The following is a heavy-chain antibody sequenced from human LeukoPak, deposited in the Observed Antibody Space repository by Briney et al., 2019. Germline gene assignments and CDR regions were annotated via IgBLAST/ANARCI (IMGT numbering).Heavy chain of an antibody. Sequence: PGGSLRLSCAASGFTFSRYTMNWVRQAPGKGLGWVSSISSSTSYIYYADSLKGRFTISRDNAKNSLYLQMNSLRAEDTGVYYCAGDRPDCSSTSCYSTIWYYYGMDVWGQGTTVTVSS. J-gene: IGHJ6*02. CDR2: ISSSTSYI. D-gene: IGHD2-2*01. V-gene: IGHV3-21*01. CDR3: AGDRPDCSSTSCYSTIWYYYGMDV. CDR1: GFTFSRYT.